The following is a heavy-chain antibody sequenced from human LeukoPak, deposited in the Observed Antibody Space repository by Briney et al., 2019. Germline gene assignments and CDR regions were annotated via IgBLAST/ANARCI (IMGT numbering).Heavy chain of an antibody. Sequence: SETLSLTCTVSGGSINSYWSWIRQPAGKGLEWIGRISGSGTITYNPSLKSRVTISVDTSKNQFSLKLSSVTAADTAVYYCARVSEYCSSTSCYPTFYYMDVWGKGTTVTISS. V-gene: IGHV4-4*07. D-gene: IGHD2-2*01. CDR2: ISGSGTI. CDR1: GGSINSY. CDR3: ARVSEYCSSTSCYPTFYYMDV. J-gene: IGHJ6*03.